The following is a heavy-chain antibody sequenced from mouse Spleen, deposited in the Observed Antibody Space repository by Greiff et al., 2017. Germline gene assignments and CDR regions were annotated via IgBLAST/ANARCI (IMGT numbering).Heavy chain of an antibody. CDR1: GYTFTSYV. Sequence: EVKLQESGPELVKPGASVKMSCKASGYTFTSYVMHWVKQKPGQGLEWIGYINPYNDGTKYNEKFKGKATLTSDKSSSTAYMELSSLTSEDSAVYYCARNSYYGSSYVDAMDYWGQGTSVTVSS. CDR3: ARNSYYGSSYVDAMDY. CDR2: INPYNDGT. D-gene: IGHD1-1*01. J-gene: IGHJ4*01. V-gene: IGHV1-14*01.